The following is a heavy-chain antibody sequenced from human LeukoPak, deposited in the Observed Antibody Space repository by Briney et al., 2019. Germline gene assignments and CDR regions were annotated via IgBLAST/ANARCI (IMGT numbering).Heavy chain of an antibody. CDR3: ARAAYYYDSSGYYYNWFDP. D-gene: IGHD3-22*01. J-gene: IGHJ5*02. Sequence: GASVKVSCKASGYTFTGYYMHWVRQAPGQGLEWMGRINPNSGGTNYAQKFQGRVTMTRDTSISTAYMELSRLRSDDTAVYYCARAAYYYDSSGYYYNWFDPWGQGTLVTVSS. V-gene: IGHV1-2*06. CDR1: GYTFTGYY. CDR2: INPNSGGT.